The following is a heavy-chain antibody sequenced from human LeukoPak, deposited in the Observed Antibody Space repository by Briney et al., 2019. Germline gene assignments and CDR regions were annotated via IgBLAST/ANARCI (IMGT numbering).Heavy chain of an antibody. J-gene: IGHJ5*02. D-gene: IGHD6-13*01. CDR1: GYTFTGYY. CDR2: INPKSGGT. Sequence: ASVKVSCKASGYTFTGYYMHWVRQAPGQGLEWMGWINPKSGGTNYAQKFQGRVTMARDTSISTAYMELSRLRSDDTAVYYCAREGPTGIAAAGTRVNWFDPWGQGTLVTVSS. V-gene: IGHV1-2*02. CDR3: AREGPTGIAAAGTRVNWFDP.